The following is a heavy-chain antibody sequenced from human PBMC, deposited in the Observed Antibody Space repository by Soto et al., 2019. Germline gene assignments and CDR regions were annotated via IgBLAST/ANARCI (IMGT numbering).Heavy chain of an antibody. J-gene: IGHJ4*02. CDR3: AKRRGAGGHFDY. D-gene: IGHD2-15*01. CDR1: GFTFSSYA. CDR2: VSIGGST. V-gene: IGHV3-23*01. Sequence: VGSLRLSCAASGFTFSSYAMGWVRQGPGKGLEWVAVVSIGGSTHYADSVRGRFTISRDNSKNTLSLQINSLTAEDTAVYFCAKRRGAGGHFDYWGQGALVTSPQ.